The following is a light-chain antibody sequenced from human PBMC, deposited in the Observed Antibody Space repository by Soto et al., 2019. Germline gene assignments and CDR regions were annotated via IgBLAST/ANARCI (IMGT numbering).Light chain of an antibody. V-gene: IGLV2-11*01. CDR2: DVI. J-gene: IGLJ1*01. Sequence: QSALTQPRSASGSPGQSVTLSCTGTSSDVGGYNYVSWYQQHPGKAPKLMIYDVITRPSGVPDRFSGSKSGNTASLTISGLQAEDEADYYCCSYAGSYTFVFGTGTKLTVL. CDR1: SSDVGGYNY. CDR3: CSYAGSYTFV.